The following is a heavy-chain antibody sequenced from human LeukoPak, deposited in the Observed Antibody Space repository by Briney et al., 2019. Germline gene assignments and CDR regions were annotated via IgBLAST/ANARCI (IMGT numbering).Heavy chain of an antibody. V-gene: IGHV1-2*02. CDR2: INPNSGGT. Sequence: ASVKVSCKASGYTFTGYYIHWVRQAPGQGLEWMGWINPNSGGTIYAQKFQGRVTMTRDTSISTAYMELSRLRSDDTAVYYCARDYCSGGSCWPGYWGQGTLVTVSS. D-gene: IGHD2-15*01. CDR3: ARDYCSGGSCWPGY. CDR1: GYTFTGYY. J-gene: IGHJ4*02.